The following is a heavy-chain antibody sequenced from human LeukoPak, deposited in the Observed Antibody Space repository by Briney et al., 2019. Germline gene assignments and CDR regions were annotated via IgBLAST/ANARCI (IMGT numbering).Heavy chain of an antibody. V-gene: IGHV4-59*11. D-gene: IGHD1-26*01. J-gene: IGHJ3*02. Sequence: KPSETLSLTCTGSGGSISSHYWSWIRQPPGKGLEWVGYISYSGSTNYNPSLKSRVTISVDTSKNQFSLQLSSVTAADTAVYYCARAWSYGSFDIWGQGTLVTVSS. CDR3: ARAWSYGSFDI. CDR1: GGSISSHY. CDR2: ISYSGST.